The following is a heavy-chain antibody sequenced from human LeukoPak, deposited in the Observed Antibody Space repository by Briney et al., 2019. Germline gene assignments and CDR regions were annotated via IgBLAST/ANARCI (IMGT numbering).Heavy chain of an antibody. CDR3: ARIFLSVVAPKRWFDP. D-gene: IGHD4-23*01. J-gene: IGHJ5*02. CDR2: IWYDGSNK. CDR1: GFTFSSYG. V-gene: IGHV3-33*01. Sequence: GGSLRLSCAASGFTFSSYGMHWVRQAPGKGLEWVAVIWYDGSNKYYADSVKGRFTISRDNSKNTLYLQMNSLRAEDTAVYYCARIFLSVVAPKRWFDPWGQGTLVTVSS.